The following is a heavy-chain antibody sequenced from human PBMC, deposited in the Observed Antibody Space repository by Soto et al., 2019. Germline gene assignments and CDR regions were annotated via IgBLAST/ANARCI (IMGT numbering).Heavy chain of an antibody. CDR2: INHSGST. D-gene: IGHD1-1*01. Sequence: QVLLQQWGAGLLKPSETLSRTCAVYGGSFSAYYWTWIRQPPGKGLEWIGEINHSGSTNYTPSLKDRVTISVDTSKSQFSLNLSSVTAADTAVYYCASFSARVEYWDQGTLVTVSS. CDR3: ASFSARVEY. J-gene: IGHJ4*02. CDR1: GGSFSAYY. V-gene: IGHV4-34*01.